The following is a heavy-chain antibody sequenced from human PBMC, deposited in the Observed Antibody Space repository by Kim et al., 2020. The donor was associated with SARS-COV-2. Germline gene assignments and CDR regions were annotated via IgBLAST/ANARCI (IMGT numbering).Heavy chain of an antibody. D-gene: IGHD2-15*01. Sequence: VKGRFTISRDNAKNSLYLQMNSLRAEDTAVYYCARDDEGYCSGGSCYYDYWGQGTLVTVSS. CDR3: ARDDEGYCSGGSCYYDY. V-gene: IGHV3-48*03. J-gene: IGHJ4*02.